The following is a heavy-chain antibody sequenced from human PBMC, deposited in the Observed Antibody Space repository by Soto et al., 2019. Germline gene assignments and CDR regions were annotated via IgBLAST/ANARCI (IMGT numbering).Heavy chain of an antibody. V-gene: IGHV3-48*02. CDR2: MSSSSNII. J-gene: IGHJ4*02. D-gene: IGHD6-19*01. CDR1: GFIFSSYS. CDR3: ARAAYSSGWYVDY. Sequence: EVQLVESGGGLVQPGGSLRLSCAASGFIFSSYSMNWVRQAPGKGLEWVSYMSSSSNIINYADSVKGRFTNSRDNAKNSLYLQMDSLRDEDTGVYYCARAAYSSGWYVDYWGQGILVTVSS.